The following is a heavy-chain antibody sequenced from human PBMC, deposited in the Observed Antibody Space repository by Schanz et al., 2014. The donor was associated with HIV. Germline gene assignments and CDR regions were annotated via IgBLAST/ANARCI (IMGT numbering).Heavy chain of an antibody. Sequence: EVQLLESGGGLVQPGESLRLSCAVSGFRFSSHAMTWVRQAPGKGLGWVSGISISGETTYYADSVKGRFTISRDNSKNTLYLQMNSLRVEDTAVYYCANEEVPNDYWGQGTLVTVSS. CDR3: ANEEVPNDY. CDR1: GFRFSSHA. V-gene: IGHV3-23*01. CDR2: ISISGETT. J-gene: IGHJ4*02.